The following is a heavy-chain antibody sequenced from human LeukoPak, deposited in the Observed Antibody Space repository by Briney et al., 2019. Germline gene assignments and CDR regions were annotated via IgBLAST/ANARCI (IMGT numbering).Heavy chain of an antibody. Sequence: ASVKVSCKASGYTFTGYYMHWVRQAPGQGLEWMGWINPNSGGTNYAQKFQGWVTMTRDTSISTAYMGLSRLRSDDTAVYYCARGYSSSWYDPGYYYYYGMDVWGQGTTVTVSS. CDR2: INPNSGGT. CDR3: ARGYSSSWYDPGYYYYYGMDV. J-gene: IGHJ6*02. V-gene: IGHV1-2*04. CDR1: GYTFTGYY. D-gene: IGHD6-13*01.